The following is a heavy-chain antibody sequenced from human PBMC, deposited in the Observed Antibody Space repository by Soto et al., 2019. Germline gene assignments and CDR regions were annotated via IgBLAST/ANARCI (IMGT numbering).Heavy chain of an antibody. V-gene: IGHV4-34*01. CDR1: GGSFSGYF. CDR3: ARGISHYYCMDV. CDR2: INPSGST. J-gene: IGHJ6*02. Sequence: SETVSLTRTVFGGSFSGYFRSWLRHPPGKGLEWIGEINPSGSTNYNPSLKIRVTISLDTSKNQFSLKMSSVTAADTAVFYCARGISHYYCMDVWGQGTKVTVS.